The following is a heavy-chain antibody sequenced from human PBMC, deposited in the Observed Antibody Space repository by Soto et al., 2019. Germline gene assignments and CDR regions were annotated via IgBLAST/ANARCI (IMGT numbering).Heavy chain of an antibody. J-gene: IGHJ4*02. V-gene: IGHV1-2*02. D-gene: IGHD6-19*01. Sequence: ASVEVSSTASGYTFPVYDMHWVRQAPGQGLKWMGWINPNSGGTNYAQKFQGRVTMTRDTSISTAYMELSRLRSDDTAVYYCARDGGIAVEGFFDYWGQGARVTVSS. CDR2: INPNSGGT. CDR1: GYTFPVYD. CDR3: ARDGGIAVEGFFDY.